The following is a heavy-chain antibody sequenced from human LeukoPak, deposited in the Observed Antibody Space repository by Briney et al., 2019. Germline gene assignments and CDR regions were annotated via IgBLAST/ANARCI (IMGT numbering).Heavy chain of an antibody. CDR3: AKGVVVPWWNGMDV. CDR1: GFTFSSYA. CDR2: ISGSGYST. V-gene: IGHV3-23*01. D-gene: IGHD2-15*01. Sequence: GGSLRLSCVDSGFTFSSYAMSWVRQAPGKGLEWVSAISGSGYSTYYVDSVKGRFTISRDNSKNTLYLQMNSLRAEDTAVYDCAKGVVVPWWNGMDVWGQGTTVTVSS. J-gene: IGHJ6*02.